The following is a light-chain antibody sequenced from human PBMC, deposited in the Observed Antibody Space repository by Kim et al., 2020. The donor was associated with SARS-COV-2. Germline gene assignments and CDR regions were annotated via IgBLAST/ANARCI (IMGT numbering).Light chain of an antibody. CDR3: QHYYSAPYS. J-gene: IGKJ2*03. Sequence: DFVLTQSPDSLAVSLGERATIRCRSSQSVYYGSNDKNYLAWYQQKPGQPPRLLIYWASVRESGVPDRFSGSGSGTDFALTISSLQAEDVAVYYCQHYYSAPYSFGQGTKLEI. V-gene: IGKV4-1*01. CDR1: QSVYYGSNDKNY. CDR2: WAS.